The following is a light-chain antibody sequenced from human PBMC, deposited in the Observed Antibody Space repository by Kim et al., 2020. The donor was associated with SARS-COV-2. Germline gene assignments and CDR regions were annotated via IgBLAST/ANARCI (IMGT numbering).Light chain of an antibody. Sequence: QSALTQPPSVSAAPGQRVTISCSGSSSNIGNNYVSWYQQLPGTAPKLLIYDSNKRPSGIPDRFSGSKSGTSATLGITGLQTGDEADYYCGTWDSSLSGAVFGGGTQLTVL. V-gene: IGLV1-51*01. J-gene: IGLJ2*01. CDR1: SSNIGNNY. CDR3: GTWDSSLSGAV. CDR2: DSN.